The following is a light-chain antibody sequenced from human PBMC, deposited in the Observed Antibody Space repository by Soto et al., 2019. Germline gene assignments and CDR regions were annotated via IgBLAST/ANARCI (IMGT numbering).Light chain of an antibody. CDR1: RDISNS. V-gene: IGKV1-12*01. CDR2: GAS. Sequence: DIQMTHPPSSVPASVGDRLTITSRASRDISNSLAWYQQTPGKAPKLLLRGASSLHRGVPSRFSGGGAGTEFTLTISSLQPEDFATYYCQQTSAFPRTFSQGTKVDIK. J-gene: IGKJ2*01. CDR3: QQTSAFPRT.